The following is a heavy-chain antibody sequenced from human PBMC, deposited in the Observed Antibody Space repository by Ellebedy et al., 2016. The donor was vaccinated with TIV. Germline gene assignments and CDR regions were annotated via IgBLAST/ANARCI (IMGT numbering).Heavy chain of an antibody. CDR2: IRDTGDII. V-gene: IGHV3-23*01. Sequence: GESLKISXAASGFTFSDYVMSWVRQAPGKGLEWVSGIRDTGDIIDYADSVKGRFIISRDNSKNTVYLQMNSLRVEDTAVYYCAILERHFEQDLGSRGYYYYYIDVWGKGTTVTVSS. J-gene: IGHJ6*03. CDR1: GFTFSDYV. CDR3: AILERHFEQDLGSRGYYYYYIDV. D-gene: IGHD3-3*02.